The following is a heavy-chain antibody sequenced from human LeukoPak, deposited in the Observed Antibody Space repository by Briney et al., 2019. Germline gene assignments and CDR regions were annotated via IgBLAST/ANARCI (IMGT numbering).Heavy chain of an antibody. J-gene: IGHJ3*02. V-gene: IGHV3-11*04. CDR3: AREARWYCSSTSCSYGAFDI. D-gene: IGHD2-2*01. Sequence: GGSLRLSCAASGFTFSDYYMSWIRQAPGKGLEWVSYISSSGSTIYYADSVKGRFTISRDNAKNSLYLQMNSLRAEDTAVYYCAREARWYCSSTSCSYGAFDIWGQGTMVTVSS. CDR2: ISSSGSTI. CDR1: GFTFSDYY.